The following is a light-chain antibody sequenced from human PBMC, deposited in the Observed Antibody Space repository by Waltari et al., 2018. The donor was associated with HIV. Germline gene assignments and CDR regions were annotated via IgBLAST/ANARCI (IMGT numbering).Light chain of an antibody. J-gene: IGLJ3*02. Sequence: QSVLTQPPSVSGAPGQRVTISCTGSSSNIGALARFDVHWYQQLPGTAPKLRFYGTNMRPSGVPDRFCGSRSCTSASLAITGLQAEDEAHYYCQSYDSSLSGSVFGGGTKLTVL. CDR1: SSNIGALARFD. CDR2: GTN. V-gene: IGLV1-40*01. CDR3: QSYDSSLSGSV.